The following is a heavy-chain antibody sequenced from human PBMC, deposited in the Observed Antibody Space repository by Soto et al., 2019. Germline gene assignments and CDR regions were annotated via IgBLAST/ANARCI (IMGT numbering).Heavy chain of an antibody. D-gene: IGHD6-13*01. Sequence: EVQLLESGGGLVQPGGSLRLSCAASGFTFSSYAMSWVRQAPGKGLEWVSAISGSGGSTYYADSVKGWFTISRDNSKNTLYLQMNSLRAEDTAVYYCAKGIAAAGTFDYWGQGTLVTVSS. CDR3: AKGIAAAGTFDY. J-gene: IGHJ4*02. CDR1: GFTFSSYA. V-gene: IGHV3-23*01. CDR2: ISGSGGST.